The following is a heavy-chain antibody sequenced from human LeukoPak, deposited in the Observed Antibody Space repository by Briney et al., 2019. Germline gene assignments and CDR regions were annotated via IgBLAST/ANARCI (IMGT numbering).Heavy chain of an antibody. J-gene: IGHJ6*03. V-gene: IGHV4-34*01. D-gene: IGHD6-6*01. CDR1: GGSFSGYY. Sequence: KPSETLSLTCAVYGGSFSGYYWSWIRQPPGKGLEWIGEINHSGSTNYNPSLKSRVTISVDTSKNQFSLKLSSVTAADTAVYYCARDKQLVRGFYNYYYYMDVWGKGTTVTVSS. CDR3: ARDKQLVRGFYNYYYYMDV. CDR2: INHSGST.